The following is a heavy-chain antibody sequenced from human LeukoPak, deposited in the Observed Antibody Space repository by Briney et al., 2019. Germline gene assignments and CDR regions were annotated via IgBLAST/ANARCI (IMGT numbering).Heavy chain of an antibody. Sequence: GGSLRLSCAASGFTFSSYSFNWVRQVPGKGLEWVSSITTTFYTYYTDSVKGRFTISRDNSKNTLYLQMNSLRAEDTAVYYCARGARTGTYYFDYWGQGTLVTVSS. CDR2: ITTTFYT. J-gene: IGHJ4*02. CDR1: GFTFSSYS. V-gene: IGHV3-21*01. CDR3: ARGARTGTYYFDY. D-gene: IGHD1-1*01.